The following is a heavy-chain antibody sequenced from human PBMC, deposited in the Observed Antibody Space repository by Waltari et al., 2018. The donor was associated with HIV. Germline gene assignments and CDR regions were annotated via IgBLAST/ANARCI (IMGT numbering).Heavy chain of an antibody. Sequence: QVQLVESGGGVVQPGRSLRLSCAASGFRFSDYSMHWVRQAPGKGLEWVAVISYDGSNAYYADSFKGPFTISRDNSNNTLYLQMDSLRPDDSAVYYCARDSGDYDFWSGYPRAWFDPWGQGTLVTVSS. CDR3: ARDSGDYDFWSGYPRAWFDP. CDR1: GFRFSDYS. V-gene: IGHV3-30-3*01. D-gene: IGHD3-3*01. CDR2: ISYDGSNA. J-gene: IGHJ5*02.